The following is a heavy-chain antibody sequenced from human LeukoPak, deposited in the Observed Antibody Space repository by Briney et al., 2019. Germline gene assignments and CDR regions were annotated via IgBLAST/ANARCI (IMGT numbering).Heavy chain of an antibody. V-gene: IGHV3-33*01. D-gene: IGHD3-10*01. CDR3: AREGMVPPGDYYMDV. Sequence: GGSLRLSCAASGFTFSSYGMHWVRQAPGEGLEWVAVIWYDGSNKYYADSVKGRFTISRDNSKNTLYLQMNSLRAEDTAVYYCAREGMVPPGDYYMDVWGKGTTVTVSS. J-gene: IGHJ6*03. CDR1: GFTFSSYG. CDR2: IWYDGSNK.